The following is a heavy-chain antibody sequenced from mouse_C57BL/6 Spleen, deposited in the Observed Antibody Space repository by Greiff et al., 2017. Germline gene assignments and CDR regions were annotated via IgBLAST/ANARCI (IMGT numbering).Heavy chain of an antibody. V-gene: IGHV1-72*01. CDR2: IDPNSGGT. CDR3: ARYSQRGNYYAMDY. J-gene: IGHJ4*01. D-gene: IGHD2-12*01. Sequence: VQLQQSGAELVKPGASVKLSCKASGYTFTSYWMHWVKQRPGRGLEWIGRIDPNSGGTKYNEKFKSKATLTVDKPSSTAYMQLSSLTSEDSAVYYCARYSQRGNYYAMDYWGQGTSVTVSS. CDR1: GYTFTSYW.